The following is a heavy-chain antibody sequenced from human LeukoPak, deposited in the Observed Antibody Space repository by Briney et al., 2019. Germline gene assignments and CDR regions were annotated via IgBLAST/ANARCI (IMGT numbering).Heavy chain of an antibody. V-gene: IGHV1-46*01. CDR3: ARGHPTAAAMHGPFDY. Sequence: PWASVKVSCKASGYTFTSYYMHWVRQAPGQGLEWMGIINPSGGSTSYAQKFQGRVTMTRDMSTSTVYMELSSLRSEDTAVYYCARGHPTAAAMHGPFDYWGQGTLVTVSS. CDR1: GYTFTSYY. D-gene: IGHD2-2*01. CDR2: INPSGGST. J-gene: IGHJ4*02.